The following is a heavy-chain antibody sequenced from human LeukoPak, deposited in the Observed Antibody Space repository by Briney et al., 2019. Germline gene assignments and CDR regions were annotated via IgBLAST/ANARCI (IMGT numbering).Heavy chain of an antibody. CDR2: VAAYGGDT. Sequence: GGSLRLSCAASGFIFSDYGMSWVRQAPGKGLDWVSGVAAYGGDTYYGDSVRGRFTISRDNAKDTLYLQMSSLRDEDTAVYYCISDLCGRDDQWGRGTLVTVSS. V-gene: IGHV3-23*01. D-gene: IGHD1-1*01. CDR1: GFIFSDYG. J-gene: IGHJ5*02. CDR3: ISDLCGRDDQ.